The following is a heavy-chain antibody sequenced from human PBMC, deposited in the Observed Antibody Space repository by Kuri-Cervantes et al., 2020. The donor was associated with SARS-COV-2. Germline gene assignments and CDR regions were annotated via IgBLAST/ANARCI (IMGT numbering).Heavy chain of an antibody. V-gene: IGHV3-7*04. J-gene: IGHJ4*02. CDR1: GFTFSSYW. CDR3: ARATNYYDSSGYSFSTGGCFDY. CDR2: IKQDGSEK. D-gene: IGHD3-22*01. Sequence: GGSLRLSCAASGFTFSSYWMSWVRQAPGKGLEWVANIKQDGSEKYYVDSVKGRFTISRDNAKNSLYLQMNSLRAEDTAVNYCARATNYYDSSGYSFSTGGCFDYWGQGTLVTVSS.